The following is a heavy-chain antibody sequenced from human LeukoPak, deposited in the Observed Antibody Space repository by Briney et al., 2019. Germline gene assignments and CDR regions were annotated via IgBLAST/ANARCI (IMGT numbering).Heavy chain of an antibody. CDR3: ARGPVRGVRSWAYNWFYP. CDR1: GGSFSGYY. D-gene: IGHD3-10*01. CDR2: INHSGST. Sequence: SETLSLTCAVSGGSFSGYYWSWIRQPPGKGLEWIGEINHSGSTNYNPSLKGRVTISVDTSKNQFSLKLNSVTAADTAVYYCARGPVRGVRSWAYNWFYPWGGGSLVTVSS. J-gene: IGHJ5*02. V-gene: IGHV4-34*01.